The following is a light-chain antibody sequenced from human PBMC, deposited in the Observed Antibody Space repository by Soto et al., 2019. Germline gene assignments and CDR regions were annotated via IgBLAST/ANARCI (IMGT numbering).Light chain of an antibody. J-gene: IGLJ2*01. CDR3: GTLDSRLSAGV. V-gene: IGLV1-51*02. CDR2: ENN. CDR1: SSNIGNNY. Sequence: QSVLTQPPSVSAAPGQKVTISCSGSSSNIGNNYVSWYQQLPGTAPKLLIYENNKRPSGIPDRFSGSKSGTSATLGITGLPTGEEADYYRGTLDSRLSAGVFGGGTKLTVL.